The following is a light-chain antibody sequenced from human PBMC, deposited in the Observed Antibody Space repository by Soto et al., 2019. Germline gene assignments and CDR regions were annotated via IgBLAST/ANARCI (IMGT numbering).Light chain of an antibody. J-gene: IGLJ1*01. CDR2: GNN. Sequence: QTALTQPPSVSGAPGQRVAISCTWSSSNIEAAYDVHWYQHLPGTAPKLLIYGNNNRPSGVPDRFSGSKSGASASLAITGLQAEDEADYYCQSYDSSLRGHVFGTGTKVTVL. V-gene: IGLV1-40*03. CDR3: QSYDSSLRGHV. CDR1: SSNIEAAYD.